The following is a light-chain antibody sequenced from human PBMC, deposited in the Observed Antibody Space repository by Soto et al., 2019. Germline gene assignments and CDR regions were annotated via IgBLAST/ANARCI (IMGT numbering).Light chain of an antibody. CDR3: QQRDKWPRT. Sequence: EIVLTQSPATLSLSPGERATLSCRGSQSVGSYLAWYQHKPGQAPRLLIYGASNRATDIPGRFSGRGSGTDFTLTISSLESGDSAVYYCQQRDKWPRTFGQGTKLEIK. V-gene: IGKV3-11*01. J-gene: IGKJ2*01. CDR1: QSVGSY. CDR2: GAS.